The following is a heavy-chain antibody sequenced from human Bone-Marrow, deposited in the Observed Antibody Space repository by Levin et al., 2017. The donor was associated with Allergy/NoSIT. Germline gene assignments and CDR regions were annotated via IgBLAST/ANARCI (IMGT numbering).Heavy chain of an antibody. D-gene: IGHD3-3*01. CDR1: GYTFSAFY. Sequence: GESLKISCKASGYTFSAFYLHWVRQAPGQGLEWIGWINTDSGDTNYAQNFQGRVTMTRDTSIGTAYMELNRLTSDDTAVYYCARAYGFDFWGSSSGFGRFLDYWGQGALVTVSS. CDR2: INTDSGDT. J-gene: IGHJ4*02. CDR3: ARAYGFDFWGSSSGFGRFLDY. V-gene: IGHV1-2*02.